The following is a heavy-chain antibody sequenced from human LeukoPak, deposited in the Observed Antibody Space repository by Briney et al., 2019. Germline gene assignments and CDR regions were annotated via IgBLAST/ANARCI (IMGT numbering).Heavy chain of an antibody. CDR2: ISGSGGST. V-gene: IGHV3-23*01. CDR1: GFTFSSYA. CDR3: AKDLTSGATRLAAMGTHAFDI. J-gene: IGHJ3*02. Sequence: PGGSLRLSCAASGFTFSSYAMSWVRQAPGKGLEWVSAISGSGGSTYYADSVKGRFTISRDNSKNTLYLQMSSLRAEDTAVYYCAKDLTSGATRLAAMGTHAFDIWGQGTMVTVSS. D-gene: IGHD3-16*01.